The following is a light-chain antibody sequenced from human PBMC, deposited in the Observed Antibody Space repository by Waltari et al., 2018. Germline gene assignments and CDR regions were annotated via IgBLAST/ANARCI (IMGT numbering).Light chain of an antibody. CDR2: GAS. CDR3: QQYNEWPYT. Sequence: ETVMIQSPATLSVSPGERVTLYCSASQSVGNNVAWYQQTFGQAPRLLIYGASSRSTGVPPRFGGSWSGTEFTLTITSLQSEDFAVYYCQQYNEWPYTFGQGTKLEI. V-gene: IGKV3-15*01. CDR1: QSVGNN. J-gene: IGKJ2*01.